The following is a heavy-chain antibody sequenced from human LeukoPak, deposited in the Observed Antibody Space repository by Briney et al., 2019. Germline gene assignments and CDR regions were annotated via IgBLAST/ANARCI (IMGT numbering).Heavy chain of an antibody. J-gene: IGHJ4*02. D-gene: IGHD5/OR15-5a*01. CDR3: AREEVSASMGFDY. CDR2: INPGGTNA. V-gene: IGHV1-46*01. Sequence: GASVKVSCKTSGSTFTNYYMHWVRQAPGQGLEWMGIINPGGTNAKYAQKFQGRLTMTRDTSTSTVYMELSSLRSEDTAVYYCAREEVSASMGFDYWGQGTLVTVSS. CDR1: GSTFTNYY.